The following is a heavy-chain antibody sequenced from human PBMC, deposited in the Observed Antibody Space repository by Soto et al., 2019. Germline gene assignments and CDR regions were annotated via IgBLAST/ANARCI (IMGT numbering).Heavy chain of an antibody. CDR2: INHSGST. J-gene: IGHJ2*01. Sequence: PXGTLSLTCAVYGGSFSGYYWSWIRQPPGKGLEWIGEINHSGSTNYNPSLKSRVTISVDTSKNQFSLKLSSVTAADTAVYYCARGKDYGDYKWYFDLWGRGTLVTVSS. V-gene: IGHV4-34*01. CDR3: ARGKDYGDYKWYFDL. CDR1: GGSFSGYY. D-gene: IGHD4-17*01.